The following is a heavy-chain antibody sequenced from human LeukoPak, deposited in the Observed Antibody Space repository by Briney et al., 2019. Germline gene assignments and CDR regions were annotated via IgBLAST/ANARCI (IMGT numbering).Heavy chain of an antibody. CDR2: IWYDGSNK. CDR3: TAGTGHTDFDY. D-gene: IGHD6-13*01. J-gene: IGHJ4*02. V-gene: IGHV3-33*01. Sequence: GRSLRLSCAASGFTFSSYGMHWVRQAPGKGLEWVAVIWYDGSNKYYADSVKGRFTISRDNSKNTLYLQMNSLRAEDTAVYYCTAGTGHTDFDYWGQGTLVTVSS. CDR1: GFTFSSYG.